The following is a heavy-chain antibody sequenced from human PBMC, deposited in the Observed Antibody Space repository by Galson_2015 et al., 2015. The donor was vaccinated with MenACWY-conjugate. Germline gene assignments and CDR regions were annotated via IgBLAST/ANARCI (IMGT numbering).Heavy chain of an antibody. CDR2: ISPGDSNT. V-gene: IGHV5-51*01. J-gene: IGHJ6*02. Sequence: QSGAEVKKPGESLKISCKATGYSFPAYWIAWVRQMPGKGLVWMGLISPGDSNTRYSPSFQGQVTISADKSISTAYLQWTSLKASDTAMYYCARHPPGGRGMDVWGQGTTVTVSS. D-gene: IGHD1-26*01. CDR1: GYSFPAYW. CDR3: ARHPPGGRGMDV.